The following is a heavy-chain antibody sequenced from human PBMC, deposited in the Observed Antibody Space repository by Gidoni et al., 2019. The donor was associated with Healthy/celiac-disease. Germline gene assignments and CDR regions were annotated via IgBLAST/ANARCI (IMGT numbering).Heavy chain of an antibody. D-gene: IGHD6-19*01. CDR2: IYYSGST. CDR3: WNSGGGRFDY. V-gene: IGHV4-39*01. Sequence: QLQLQESGPGLVKPSETLSLTCPVSGGSISSSSYYWGWIRQPPGKGLEWIGSIYYSGSTYYNPSLKSRVTISVDTSKNQFSLKLSSVTAADTAVYYCWNSGGGRFDYWGQGTLVTVSS. J-gene: IGHJ4*02. CDR1: GGSISSSSYY.